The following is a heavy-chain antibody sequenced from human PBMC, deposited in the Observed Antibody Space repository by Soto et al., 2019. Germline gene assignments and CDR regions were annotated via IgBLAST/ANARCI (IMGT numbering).Heavy chain of an antibody. V-gene: IGHV4-59*08. Sequence: QVQLQESGPGLVKPSEALSLTGTVAGGSIGNLYLRWIRQPPGKGLEWIGYIYNSGARNYHPSLKSRVIMSVDTSRTRFTLEVNSVTAADSAVYYCATHSLDSGYGSSWGPGTLVTVSS. CDR3: ATHSLDSGYGSS. J-gene: IGHJ5*02. CDR1: GGSIGNLY. CDR2: IYNSGAR. D-gene: IGHD5-12*01.